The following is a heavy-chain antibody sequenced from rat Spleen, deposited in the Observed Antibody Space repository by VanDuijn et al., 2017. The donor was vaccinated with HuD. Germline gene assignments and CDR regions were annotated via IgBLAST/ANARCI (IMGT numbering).Heavy chain of an antibody. Sequence: EVQLVESGGGLVQPGRSLKLSCAVSGFTFSNYGMAWVRQAPTKGLEWVATISYDGSSTYYRDSVKGRFTISRDNAKSTLYLQMDSLRYEDTATYYWTTPGGYRWYFDFWGPGTMVTVSS. V-gene: IGHV5-29*01. CDR2: ISYDGSST. J-gene: IGHJ1*01. CDR3: TTPGGYRWYFDF. CDR1: GFTFSNYG. D-gene: IGHD1-2*01.